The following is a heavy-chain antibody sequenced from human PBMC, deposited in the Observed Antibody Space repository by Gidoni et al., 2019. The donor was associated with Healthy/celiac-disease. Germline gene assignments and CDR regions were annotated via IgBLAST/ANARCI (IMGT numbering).Heavy chain of an antibody. Sequence: QVQLVQSGAEVKKPGSSVKVSCKASGGTFSSYAISWVRQAPGQGLEWMGGIIPIFGTANYAQKFQGRVTITADESTSTAYMELSSLRSEDTAVYYCARASRTYYYDSSGYYDAFDIWGQGTMVTVSS. J-gene: IGHJ3*02. CDR3: ARASRTYYYDSSGYYDAFDI. D-gene: IGHD3-22*01. CDR2: IIPIFGTA. V-gene: IGHV1-69*01. CDR1: GGTFSSYA.